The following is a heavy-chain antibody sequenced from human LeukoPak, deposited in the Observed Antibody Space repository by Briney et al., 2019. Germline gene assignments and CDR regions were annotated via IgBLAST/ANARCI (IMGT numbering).Heavy chain of an antibody. J-gene: IGHJ4*02. D-gene: IGHD1-26*01. Sequence: GGSLRPSCAASGFRFDSHIMHWVRQAPGKGLEWVAGIWYDGSRRHYGDSAEGRFSISRDNFRNTLDLQMNSLTAEDTAVYFCAKDKWEQRDNYFHYFDYWGQGILVTVPS. CDR3: AKDKWEQRDNYFHYFDY. V-gene: IGHV3-33*06. CDR2: IWYDGSRR. CDR1: GFRFDSHI.